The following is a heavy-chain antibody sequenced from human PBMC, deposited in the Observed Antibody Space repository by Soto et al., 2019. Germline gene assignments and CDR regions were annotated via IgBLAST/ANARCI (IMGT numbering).Heavy chain of an antibody. D-gene: IGHD6-13*01. Sequence: QLLESGPGLVRPSETLSLTCTVSGGSITGYYWSWIRQPPGKGLEWIGYIYYKGDTNYNPSLKSRVTISVDTSKNQFSLKLSSVTAADTAVYYCARGLNAGNSYFYYGMDVWGHGTTGTVSS. CDR3: ARGLNAGNSYFYYGMDV. CDR1: GGSITGYY. J-gene: IGHJ6*02. V-gene: IGHV4-59*01. CDR2: IYYKGDT.